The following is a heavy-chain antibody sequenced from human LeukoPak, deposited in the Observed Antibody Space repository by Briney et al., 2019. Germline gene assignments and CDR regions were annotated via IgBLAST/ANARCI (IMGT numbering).Heavy chain of an antibody. CDR1: GYTFTSYD. D-gene: IGHD1-26*01. V-gene: IGHV1-8*01. CDR3: ARVNGAVDY. Sequence: GASVKVSCKASGYTFTSYDINWVRQATGQGLEWMGWMNPNSGNTGYAQKFQGRVTMTMDPSISTAYMELSSLRSEDRAVYYCARVNGAVDYWGQGTLVTVSS. J-gene: IGHJ4*02. CDR2: MNPNSGNT.